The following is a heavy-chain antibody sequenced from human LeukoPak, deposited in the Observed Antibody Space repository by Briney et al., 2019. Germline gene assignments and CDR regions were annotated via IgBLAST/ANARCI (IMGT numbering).Heavy chain of an antibody. Sequence: PSGTLSLTCAVSGGSISSSNWSWVRQPPGKGLEWIGTIYHSGSSNYNPSLKSRVTISVDKSKNQFSLKLNSVTAADTAVYYCARGLLPRSGGVRRWGQGTLVTVSS. CDR1: GGSISSSNW. CDR2: IYHSGSS. CDR3: ARGLLPRSGGVRR. D-gene: IGHD3-10*01. V-gene: IGHV4-4*02. J-gene: IGHJ4*02.